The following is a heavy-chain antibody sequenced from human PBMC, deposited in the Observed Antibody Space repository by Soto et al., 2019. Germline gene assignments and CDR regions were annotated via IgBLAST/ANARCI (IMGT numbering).Heavy chain of an antibody. Sequence: EVQLVESGGGLVQPGGSLRLSCAGSGFTFSNYWMHWVRQAPGKGLEWVSRIDHDGPTDYADSVRGRFTISRDNAENTLYQQIYSLRPEDTAVYYCVRDRHGNYWGKGTLVTVSS. J-gene: IGHJ4*02. D-gene: IGHD4-17*01. CDR1: GFTFSNYW. CDR2: IDHDGPT. CDR3: VRDRHGNY. V-gene: IGHV3-74*01.